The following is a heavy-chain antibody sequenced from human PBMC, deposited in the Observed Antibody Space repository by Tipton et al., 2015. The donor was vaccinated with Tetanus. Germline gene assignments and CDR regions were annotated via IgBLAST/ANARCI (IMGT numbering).Heavy chain of an antibody. CDR3: ERAHFDTSNKGLSDA. D-gene: IGHD3-9*01. CDR2: ATYSSRT. Sequence: TLSLTCPVYGGSSGSGVYSWNWFRRPPGKGLRRLAYATYSSRTNSTYSLKSRITISQDPSKNQFSLKLGSVTAADTAVYFCERAHFDTSNKGLSDAWG. CDR1: GGSSGSGVYS. V-gene: IGHV4-61*08. J-gene: IGHJ5*01.